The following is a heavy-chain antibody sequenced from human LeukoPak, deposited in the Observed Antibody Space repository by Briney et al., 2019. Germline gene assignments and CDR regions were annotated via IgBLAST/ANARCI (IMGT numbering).Heavy chain of an antibody. CDR1: GGSISSYY. V-gene: IGHV4-4*07. CDR3: ARGNTIFGGRTFDV. Sequence: PSETLSLTCTVSGGSISSYYWSWIRQPAGKGLEWIGRIYTSGSTNYNPSLKSRVTMSVDTSKNQFSLKLSSVTAADTAVYYCARGNTIFGGRTFDVWGQGTMVTVSS. D-gene: IGHD3-3*01. J-gene: IGHJ3*01. CDR2: IYTSGST.